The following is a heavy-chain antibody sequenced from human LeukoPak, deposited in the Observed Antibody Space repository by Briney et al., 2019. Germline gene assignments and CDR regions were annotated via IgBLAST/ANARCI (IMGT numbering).Heavy chain of an antibody. CDR2: ISSSSSYI. Sequence: GSLRLSCAASGFTFSSYSRNWVRQAPGKGLEWVSSISSSSSYIYYADSVKGRFTISRDNAKNSLYLQMNSLRAEDTAVYYCASFNGGRPGNYWGQGTLVTVSS. J-gene: IGHJ4*02. CDR1: GFTFSSYS. D-gene: IGHD3-16*01. CDR3: ASFNGGRPGNY. V-gene: IGHV3-21*01.